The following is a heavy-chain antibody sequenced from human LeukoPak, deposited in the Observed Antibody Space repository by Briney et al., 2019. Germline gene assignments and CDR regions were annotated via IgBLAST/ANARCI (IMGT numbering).Heavy chain of an antibody. CDR1: GGSISSYY. CDR2: IYYSGST. J-gene: IGHJ4*02. CDR3: ARHSHYYDSSGYDGYYFDY. Sequence: SETLFLTCTVSGGSISSYYWSWIRQPPGKGLEWIGYIYYSGSTNYNPSLKSRVTISVDTSKNQFSLKLSSVTAADTAVYYCARHSHYYDSSGYDGYYFDYWGQGTLVTVSS. D-gene: IGHD3-22*01. V-gene: IGHV4-59*08.